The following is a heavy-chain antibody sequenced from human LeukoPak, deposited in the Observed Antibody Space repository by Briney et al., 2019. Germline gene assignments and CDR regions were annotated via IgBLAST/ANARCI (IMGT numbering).Heavy chain of an antibody. CDR2: INHSGST. J-gene: IGHJ4*02. CDR3: ARDLKKTGGFDY. CDR1: GGSFSGCY. D-gene: IGHD7-27*01. Sequence: SETLSLTCAVYGGSFSGCYWSWIRQPPGKGLEWIGEINHSGSTNYNPSLKSRVTISIDTSKTQFSLKLSSVTAADTAVYYCARDLKKTGGFDYWGQGTLVTVPS. V-gene: IGHV4-34*01.